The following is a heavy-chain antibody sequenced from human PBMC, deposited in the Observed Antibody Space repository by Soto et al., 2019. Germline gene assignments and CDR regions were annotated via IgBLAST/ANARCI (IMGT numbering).Heavy chain of an antibody. CDR3: AREVDDSSGYYEDY. V-gene: IGHV3-74*01. D-gene: IGHD3-22*01. J-gene: IGHJ4*02. Sequence: EVQLEESGGDLVQPGGSLRLSCAASGFTFSSHWMHWVRQAPGKGLVWVSRINSDGSSTTYADSVKGRFTISRDNAKNTLYLQMNSLRAEDTAVYYWAREVDDSSGYYEDYWGQGTLVTVSS. CDR1: GFTFSSHW. CDR2: INSDGSST.